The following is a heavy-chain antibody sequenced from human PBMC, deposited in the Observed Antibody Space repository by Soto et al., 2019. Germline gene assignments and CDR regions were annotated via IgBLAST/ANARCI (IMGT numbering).Heavy chain of an antibody. CDR2: IGIAGDT. CDR3: ARDRHCMDV. J-gene: IGHJ6*02. CDR1: GFSFSAYD. Sequence: DVQLVESGGTLVQPGGSLRLSCAASGFSFSAYDMHWVRQATGKGLAWVSGIGIAGDTYYSGSVKGRFTISRENAKNSLYLQMTSLRAGDTAVYYCARDRHCMDVWGQGTTVTVSS. V-gene: IGHV3-13*01.